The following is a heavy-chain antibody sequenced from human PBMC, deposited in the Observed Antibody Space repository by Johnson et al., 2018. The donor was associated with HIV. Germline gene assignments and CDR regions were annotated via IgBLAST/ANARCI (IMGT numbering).Heavy chain of an antibody. J-gene: IGHJ3*02. D-gene: IGHD3-16*01. CDR1: GFNFDDYA. CDR3: ARGRPWGWELRRDAFDI. Sequence: VQLVESGGGVVRPGASLRLSCAASGFNFDDYAMSWVRQAPATGLEGVSGINSNGGSIGYADSVKVRFTLSRDNAKTSLYLQMNSLRDEDTALYYCARGRPWGWELRRDAFDIWGQGTMVTVSS. CDR2: INSNGGSI. V-gene: IGHV3-20*04.